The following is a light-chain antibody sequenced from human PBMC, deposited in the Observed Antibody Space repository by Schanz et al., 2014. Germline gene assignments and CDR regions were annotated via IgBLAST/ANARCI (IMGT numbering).Light chain of an antibody. CDR3: QQYGSSPLT. CDR2: DAS. CDR1: QSISTY. J-gene: IGKJ4*01. Sequence: EILLTQSPATLSLSPGERATLSCRASQSISTYLAWYQHKPGQGPRLLISDASNSATGTPARFSGSGSVADFTLTISRLEPEDCAVYYCQQYGSSPLTFGGGTHVKIK. V-gene: IGKV3-20*01.